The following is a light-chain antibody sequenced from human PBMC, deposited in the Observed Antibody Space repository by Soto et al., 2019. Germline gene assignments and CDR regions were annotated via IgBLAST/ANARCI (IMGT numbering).Light chain of an antibody. V-gene: IGKV3-20*01. CDR2: GAS. J-gene: IGKJ1*01. CDR3: QQYGSSPPTWT. CDR1: QRVSSSY. Sequence: EIVLTQSPGTLSLSPGERATLSCRASQRVSSSYLAWYQQKPGQAPRLLIYGASSRATGIPDRFSGSGSGTDFTLTISRLEPEDFAVYYCQQYGSSPPTWTFGQGTNVDIK.